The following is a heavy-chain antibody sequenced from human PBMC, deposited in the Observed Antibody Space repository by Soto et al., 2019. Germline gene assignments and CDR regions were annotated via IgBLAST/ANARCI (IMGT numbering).Heavy chain of an antibody. Sequence: QVQLVESGGGLVKPGGSLRLSCAASGFTFSDSCMSWSRQTPGKGLEWLSYISEGAGNIYYADSGRGRFTISRDNAKNSVYLQMNSLRAEDTAEYYCAGDQGPNYMDVWGQGTTVTVS. J-gene: IGHJ6*03. CDR3: AGDQGPNYMDV. V-gene: IGHV3-11*01. CDR2: ISEGAGNI. CDR1: GFTFSDSC.